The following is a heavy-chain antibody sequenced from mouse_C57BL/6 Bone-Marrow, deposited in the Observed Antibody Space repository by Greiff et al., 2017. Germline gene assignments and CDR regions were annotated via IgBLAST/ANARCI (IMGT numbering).Heavy chain of an antibody. CDR1: GFYFTDYY. V-gene: IGHV14-2*01. CDR3: ANGRDQHFDY. J-gene: IGHJ2*01. CDR2: IYPEDGET. Sequence: VQLQQSGAELVKPGASVKLSCTASGFYFTDYYMHWVKQRPEQGLEWIGRIYPEDGETKYAAKFQGKATITANTSSNTAYLQLSSLTSEDAAVYYGANGRDQHFDYWGKGTTVTVSS. D-gene: IGHD1-2*01.